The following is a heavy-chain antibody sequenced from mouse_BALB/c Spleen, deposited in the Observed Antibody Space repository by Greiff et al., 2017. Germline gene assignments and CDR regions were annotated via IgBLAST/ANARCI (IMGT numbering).Heavy chain of an antibody. D-gene: IGHD2-1*01. CDR2: ISNGGGST. V-gene: IGHV5-12-2*01. Sequence: LVESGGGLVQPGGSLKLSCAASGFTFSSYTMSWVRQTPEKRLEWVAYISNGGGSTYYPDTVKGRFTISRDNAKNTLYLQMSSLKSEDTAMYYCARHGNYYYYAMDYWGQGTSVTGSS. CDR3: ARHGNYYYYAMDY. CDR1: GFTFSSYT. J-gene: IGHJ4*01.